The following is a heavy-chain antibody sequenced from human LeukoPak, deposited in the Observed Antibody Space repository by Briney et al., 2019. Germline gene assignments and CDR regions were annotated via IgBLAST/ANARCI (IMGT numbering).Heavy chain of an antibody. D-gene: IGHD3-10*01. Sequence: SETQSLTCAVYGGSFSGYYWSWIRQPPGKGLEWIGEINHSGSTNYNPSLKSRVTISVDTSKNQFSLKLSSVTAADTAVYYCASRFRWGQGTMVTVSS. J-gene: IGHJ3*01. V-gene: IGHV4-34*01. CDR1: GGSFSGYY. CDR2: INHSGST. CDR3: ASRFR.